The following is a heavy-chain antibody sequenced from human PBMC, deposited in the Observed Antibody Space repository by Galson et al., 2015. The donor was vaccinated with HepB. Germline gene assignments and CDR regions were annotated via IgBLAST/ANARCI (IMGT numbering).Heavy chain of an antibody. Sequence: SLRLSCAASGFTFSSYGMHWVRQAPGKGLEWVAVISYDGSNKYYADSAKGRFTISRDNSKNTLDLEMNRLRAEDTAVYYCAKAGGEGFFDYWGQGTLVTVSS. V-gene: IGHV3-30*18. CDR1: GFTFSSYG. J-gene: IGHJ4*02. CDR3: AKAGGEGFFDY. CDR2: ISYDGSNK.